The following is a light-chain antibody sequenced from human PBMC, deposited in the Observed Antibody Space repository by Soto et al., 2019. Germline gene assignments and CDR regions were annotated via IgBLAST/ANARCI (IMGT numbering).Light chain of an antibody. CDR1: QSVSSSS. CDR3: QHYGASHKYT. CDR2: VAS. J-gene: IGKJ2*01. V-gene: IGKV3-20*01. Sequence: EIVLTQSPGTLSLSPGQRATLSCRASQSVSSSSLAWYQQRPGQAPRLLIYVASRRATGIPDRFRGSGSGTDFTLTISRLEPEDFAVYYCQHYGASHKYTFGQGTELEIK.